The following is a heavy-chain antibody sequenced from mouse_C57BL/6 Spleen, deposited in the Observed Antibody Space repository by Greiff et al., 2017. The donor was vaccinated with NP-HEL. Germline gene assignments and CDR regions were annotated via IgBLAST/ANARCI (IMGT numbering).Heavy chain of an antibody. D-gene: IGHD1-1*01. CDR2: ISSGGSYT. V-gene: IGHV5-6*01. J-gene: IGHJ2*01. CDR3: ARQDCSSRYYFDY. Sequence: EVHLVESGGDLVKPGGSLQLSCAASGFTFSSYGMSWVRQTPDKRLEWVATISSGGSYTYYPDSVKGRFTISRDNAKNTLYLQMSSLKSEDTAMYYCARQDCSSRYYFDYWGQGTTLTVSS. CDR1: GFTFSSYG.